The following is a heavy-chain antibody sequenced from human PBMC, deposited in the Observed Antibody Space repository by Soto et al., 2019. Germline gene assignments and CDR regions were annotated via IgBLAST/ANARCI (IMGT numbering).Heavy chain of an antibody. Sequence: PSETLSLTCTVSGGSVSSGSYYWSWIRQPPGKGLEWIGYIYYSGSTNYNPSLKSRVTISVDTSKNQFSLKLSSVTAADTAVYYCARVYTYYDILTGFEYYYGMDVWGKGTTVTVSS. J-gene: IGHJ6*04. CDR3: ARVYTYYDILTGFEYYYGMDV. CDR1: GGSVSSGSYY. D-gene: IGHD3-9*01. V-gene: IGHV4-61*01. CDR2: IYYSGST.